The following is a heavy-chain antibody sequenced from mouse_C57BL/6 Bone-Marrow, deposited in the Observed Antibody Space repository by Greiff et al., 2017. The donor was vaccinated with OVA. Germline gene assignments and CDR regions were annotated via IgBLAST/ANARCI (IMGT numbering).Heavy chain of an antibody. D-gene: IGHD2-4*01. CDR2: INSNNGGT. CDR3: ARGGYYDYDGGAWFAY. CDR1: GYTFTDYN. V-gene: IGHV1-18*01. Sequence: VQLQQSGPELAKPGASVKIPCKASGYTFTDYNMDWVKQSHGKSLEWIGDINSNNGGTIYNQKFKGKATLTVDKSSSTAYMELRSLTSEDTAVYYCARGGYYDYDGGAWFAYWGQGTLVTGSA. J-gene: IGHJ3*01.